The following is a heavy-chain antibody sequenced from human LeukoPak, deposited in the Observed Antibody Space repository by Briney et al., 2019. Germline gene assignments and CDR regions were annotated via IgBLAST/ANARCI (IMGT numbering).Heavy chain of an antibody. J-gene: IGHJ6*04. D-gene: IGHD3-10*01. CDR3: TTADAGTARYYGMDV. CDR1: GFTFSNAW. V-gene: IGHV3-15*01. CDR2: IKSKTDGGTT. Sequence: GGSLGLSCAASGFTFSNAWMSWVRQAPGKGLEWVGRIKSKTDGGTTDYAAPVKGRFTISRDDSKNTLYLQMNSLKTEDTAVYYCTTADAGTARYYGMDVWGKGTTVTVSS.